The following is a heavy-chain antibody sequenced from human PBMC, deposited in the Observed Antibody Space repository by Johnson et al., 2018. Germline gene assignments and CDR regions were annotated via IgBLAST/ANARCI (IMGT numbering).Heavy chain of an antibody. CDR3: AIMGHFGDNAFDI. J-gene: IGHJ3*02. V-gene: IGHV3-66*02. Sequence: VQLVESGGGLVQPGGSLRLSCATSGFTFSSKYMSWVRQAPGKGLEWVSVIYNGDNTYYVDSVKGRFAISRDNSKNTLLLQMSSLRGDDTAVYYCAIMGHFGDNAFDIWGQGIMVTVSS. CDR1: GFTFSSKY. D-gene: IGHD1-26*01. CDR2: IYNGDNT.